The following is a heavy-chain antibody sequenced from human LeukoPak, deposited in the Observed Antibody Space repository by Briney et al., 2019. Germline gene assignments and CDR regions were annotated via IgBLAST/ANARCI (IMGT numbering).Heavy chain of an antibody. CDR1: GFTFSSYE. CDR2: ISSSGSTI. J-gene: IGHJ4*02. CDR3: ARAEPSSGSFSFDY. Sequence: GGSLRLSCAASGFTFSSYEMNWVRQAPGKGLEWVSYISSSGSTIYYADSVKGRFTISRDNAKNSLYLQMNSLRAEDTAVYYCARAEPSSGSFSFDYWGQGTLVTVSS. D-gene: IGHD1-26*01. V-gene: IGHV3-48*03.